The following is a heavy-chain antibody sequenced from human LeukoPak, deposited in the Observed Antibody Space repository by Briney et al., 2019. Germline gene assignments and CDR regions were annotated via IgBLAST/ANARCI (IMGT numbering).Heavy chain of an antibody. CDR3: ARLRDGYNLDY. Sequence: SETLSLTCAVYGGSFSGYYWSWIRQPPAKGLEWIGEINHSGSTNYNPSLKSRVAISVDTSKNQFSLKLSSVTAADTAVYYCARLRDGYNLDYWGQGTLVTVSS. D-gene: IGHD5-24*01. CDR2: INHSGST. V-gene: IGHV4-34*01. J-gene: IGHJ4*02. CDR1: GGSFSGYY.